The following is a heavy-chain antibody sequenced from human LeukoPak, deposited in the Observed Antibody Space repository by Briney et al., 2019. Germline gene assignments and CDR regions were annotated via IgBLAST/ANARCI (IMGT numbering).Heavy chain of an antibody. J-gene: IGHJ5*02. D-gene: IGHD2-8*01. Sequence: ASETLSLTCAVYGGSFSGYYWSWIHQPPGKGLEWIGEINHSGSTNYNPSLKSRVTISVDTSKNQFSLKLSSVTAADTAVYYCARRSRRGVKFNWFDPWGQGTLVTVSS. CDR3: ARRSRRGVKFNWFDP. V-gene: IGHV4-34*01. CDR1: GGSFSGYY. CDR2: INHSGST.